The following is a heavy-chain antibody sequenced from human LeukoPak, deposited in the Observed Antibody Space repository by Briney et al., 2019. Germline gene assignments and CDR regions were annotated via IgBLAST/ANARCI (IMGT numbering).Heavy chain of an antibody. CDR2: IYLTGTT. J-gene: IGHJ4*02. V-gene: IGHV4-38-2*02. CDR3: ARVRDSTGYYAPFDY. Sequence: SETLSLTCTVSGYSVSSGYYWGWIRQPPGKGLEWIGSIYLTGTTYYNPSLKSRVNISVDTSKNQFSLKLSSVTAADTAVYYCARVRDSTGYYAPFDYWGQGTLVTVSS. D-gene: IGHD3-22*01. CDR1: GYSVSSGYY.